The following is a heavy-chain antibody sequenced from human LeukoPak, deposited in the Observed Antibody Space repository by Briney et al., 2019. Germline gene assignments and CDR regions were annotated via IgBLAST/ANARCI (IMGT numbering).Heavy chain of an antibody. CDR3: ARMPSSSSYFDY. Sequence: PSETLSLTCTVSGGSISSYYWKWIRQPTGKGLEWIGYIHYSGSTNYNPSLKSRVPISLDTSKIHSSLRLTSVTAADTAVYYCARMPSSSSYFDYWGQGTLVTVSS. D-gene: IGHD6-6*01. V-gene: IGHV4-59*08. J-gene: IGHJ4*02. CDR2: IHYSGST. CDR1: GGSISSYY.